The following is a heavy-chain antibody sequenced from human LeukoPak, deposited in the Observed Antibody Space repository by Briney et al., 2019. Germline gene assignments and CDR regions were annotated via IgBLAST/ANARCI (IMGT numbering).Heavy chain of an antibody. CDR3: ARLGNSSGPPFDY. Sequence: GGSLRLSCAASGNYWMHWVRQAPGKGLEWVSAISGSGGSTYYADSVKGRFTISRDNSKNTLYLQMNSLRAEDTAVYYCARLGNSSGPPFDYWGQGTLVTVSS. V-gene: IGHV3-23*01. J-gene: IGHJ4*02. CDR2: ISGSGGST. D-gene: IGHD6-19*01. CDR1: GNYW.